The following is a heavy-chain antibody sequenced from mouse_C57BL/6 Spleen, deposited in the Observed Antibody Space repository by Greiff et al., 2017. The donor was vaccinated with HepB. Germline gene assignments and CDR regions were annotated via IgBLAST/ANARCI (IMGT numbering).Heavy chain of an antibody. CDR3: ARRVGSRDYFDY. Sequence: QVQLQQSGAELVRPGTSVKVSCKASGYAFTNYLIEWVKQRPGQGLEWIGVINPGSGGTNYNEKFKGKATLTADKSSSTAYMQLSSLTSEDSAVYFCARRVGSRDYFDYWGQGTTLTVSS. J-gene: IGHJ2*01. D-gene: IGHD1-1*01. CDR2: INPGSGGT. CDR1: GYAFTNYL. V-gene: IGHV1-54*01.